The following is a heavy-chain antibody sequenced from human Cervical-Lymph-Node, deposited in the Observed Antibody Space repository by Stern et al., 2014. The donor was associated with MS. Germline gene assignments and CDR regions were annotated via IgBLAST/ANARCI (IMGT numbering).Heavy chain of an antibody. CDR3: TRDSFYYDSHDY. D-gene: IGHD3-9*01. V-gene: IGHV3-7*01. CDR2: INQLGSEK. Sequence: EVQLVESGGGLVQPGGSLRLSCATSGFTFDNYWMTWVRQAPGKGLAWVANINQLGSEKYYVDSVKGRFTISRDNAKKSLYLQMNSLRGEDTAVYYCTRDSFYYDSHDYWGQGILVTVSS. CDR1: GFTFDNYW. J-gene: IGHJ4*02.